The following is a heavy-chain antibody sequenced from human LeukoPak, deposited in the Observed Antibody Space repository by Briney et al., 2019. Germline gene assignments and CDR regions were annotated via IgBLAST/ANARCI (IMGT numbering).Heavy chain of an antibody. D-gene: IGHD6-19*01. Sequence: PSETLSLTCTVSGGSISSSSYYWGWIRQPPGKGLEWIGSIYYSGSTYYNPSLKSRVTISVDTSKNQFSLKLSSVTPEDTAVYYCARERYSSGWYYFDYWGQGTLVTVSS. CDR2: IYYSGST. CDR3: ARERYSSGWYYFDY. V-gene: IGHV4-39*07. CDR1: GGSISSSSYY. J-gene: IGHJ4*02.